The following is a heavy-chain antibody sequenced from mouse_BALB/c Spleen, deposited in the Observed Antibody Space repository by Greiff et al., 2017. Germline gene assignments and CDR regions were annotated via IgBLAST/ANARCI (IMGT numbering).Heavy chain of an antibody. CDR2: INPSNGRT. CDR3: ASITTAYYFDY. CDR1: GYTFTSYW. Sequence: VKLQQPGAELVKPGASVKLSCKASGYTFTSYWMHWVKQRPGQGLEWIGEINPSNGRTNYNEKFKSKATLTVDKSSSTAYMQLSSLTSEDSAVYYCASITTAYYFDYWGQGTTLTVSS. D-gene: IGHD1-1*01. J-gene: IGHJ2*01. V-gene: IGHV1S81*02.